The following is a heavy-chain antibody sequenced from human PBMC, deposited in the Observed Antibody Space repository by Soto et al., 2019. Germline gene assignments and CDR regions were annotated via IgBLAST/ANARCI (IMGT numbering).Heavy chain of an antibody. V-gene: IGHV1-46*01. CDR2: IIPIVGST. J-gene: IGHJ6*02. D-gene: IGHD3-10*01. Sequence: ASVKGSCKASGGTFRSYAISWVRQAPGQGLEWMGVIIPIVGSTSYAQKFQGRVTMTRDTSTSTVYMELSSLRSEDTAVYYCARPLTRGGYYYYGMDVWGQGTTVTVSS. CDR1: GGTFRSYA. CDR3: ARPLTRGGYYYYGMDV.